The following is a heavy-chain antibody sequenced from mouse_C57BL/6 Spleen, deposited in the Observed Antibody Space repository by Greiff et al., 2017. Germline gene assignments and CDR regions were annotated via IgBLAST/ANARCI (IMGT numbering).Heavy chain of an antibody. CDR1: GYTFTSYW. D-gene: IGHD2-3*01. J-gene: IGHJ3*01. V-gene: IGHV1-69*01. CDR3: ARGVTPAWFAY. Sequence: QVQLQQPGAELVMPGASVKLSCKASGYTFTSYWMHWVKQRPGQGLEWIGEIDPSDSYTNYNQKFKGKSTLTVDKSSSTAYMQLSSLTSVDSAVYYCARGVTPAWFAYWGKGTLVTVSA. CDR2: IDPSDSYT.